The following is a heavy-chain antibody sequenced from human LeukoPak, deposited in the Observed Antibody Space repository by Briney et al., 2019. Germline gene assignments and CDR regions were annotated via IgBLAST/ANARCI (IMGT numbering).Heavy chain of an antibody. CDR3: ARDSSGSYPFDY. J-gene: IGHJ4*02. D-gene: IGHD1-26*01. V-gene: IGHV4-4*02. CDR2: IYRSGST. Sequence: PSGTLSLTCAVSGGSLSIGNWWSWVGPPPGTGLDGIGGIYRSGSTNYNPSLKSRVTISVDKSKNQFSLKPSSETAADTAVYYCARDSSGSYPFDYWGQGTLVTVSS. CDR1: GGSLSIGNW.